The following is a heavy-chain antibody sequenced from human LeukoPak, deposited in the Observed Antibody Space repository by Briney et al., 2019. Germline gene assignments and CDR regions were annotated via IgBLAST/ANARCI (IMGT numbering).Heavy chain of an antibody. J-gene: IGHJ4*02. CDR1: GGSISSGGYY. CDR2: IYHSGST. CDR3: ASGDCSSTSCYHAATFDY. D-gene: IGHD2-2*01. Sequence: SQTLSLTCTVSGGSISSGGYYWSWIRQPPGKGLEWIGYIYHSGSTYYNPSLKSRVTISVDRSKNQFSLKLSSVTAADTAVYYCASGDCSSTSCYHAATFDYWGQGTLATVSS. V-gene: IGHV4-30-2*01.